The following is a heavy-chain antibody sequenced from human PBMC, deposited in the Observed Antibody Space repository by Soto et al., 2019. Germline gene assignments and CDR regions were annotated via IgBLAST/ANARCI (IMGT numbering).Heavy chain of an antibody. CDR2: ISYDGSNK. CDR1: GFTFSSYG. V-gene: IGHV3-30*18. CDR3: AKDNRQQLVLRYYYYYGMDV. Sequence: GGSLRLSCAASGFTFSSYGMHWVRQAPGKGLEWVAVISYDGSNKYYADSVKGRFTISRDNSKKTLYLQMNSLRAEDTAVYYCAKDNRQQLVLRYYYYYGMDVWGQGTTVTVSS. J-gene: IGHJ6*02. D-gene: IGHD6-13*01.